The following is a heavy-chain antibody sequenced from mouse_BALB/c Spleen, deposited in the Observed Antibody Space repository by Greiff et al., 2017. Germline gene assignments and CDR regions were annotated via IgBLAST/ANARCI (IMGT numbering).Heavy chain of an antibody. CDR1: GFAFSSYG. CDR3: ARRDGNYDAMDY. V-gene: IGHV5-6*03. J-gene: IGHJ4*01. CDR2: ISSGGSYT. Sequence: EVKVVESGGGLVKPGGSLKLSCAASGFAFSSYGMSWVRQTPDKRLEWVATISSGGSYTYYPDSVKGRFTISRDNAKNTLYLQMSSLKSEDTAMYYCARRDGNYDAMDYWGQGTSVTVSS. D-gene: IGHD2-1*01.